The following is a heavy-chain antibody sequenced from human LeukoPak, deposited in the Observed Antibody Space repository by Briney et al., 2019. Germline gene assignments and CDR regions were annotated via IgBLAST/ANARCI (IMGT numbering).Heavy chain of an antibody. CDR1: GYTFTSYA. Sequence: GASVTVSFKSSGYTFTSYAISWVRQAPGQGLEWMGWMRAHNGDTNHAQQLQGRVTMTTDTSTRTAYMELRSLRSEDTAVYYCARGEFICTINTCYASALDSWGQGTLVTVSS. J-gene: IGHJ4*02. V-gene: IGHV1-18*01. D-gene: IGHD2-2*01. CDR2: MRAHNGDT. CDR3: ARGEFICTINTCYASALDS.